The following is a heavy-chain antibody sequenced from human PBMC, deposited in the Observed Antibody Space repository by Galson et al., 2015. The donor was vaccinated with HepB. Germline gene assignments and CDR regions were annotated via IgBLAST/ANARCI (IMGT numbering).Heavy chain of an antibody. CDR3: AASYCSSTGCYGLYYYYGMDV. D-gene: IGHD2-2*01. V-gene: IGHV1-69*06. Sequence: SVKVSCKASGGTFSSYAISWVRQAPGQGLEWMGGIIPSFGTATYAQKFQDRVTITADKSTSTPYMKLSSLRSEDTAVYYCAASYCSSTGCYGLYYYYGMDVWGQGTTVTVSS. CDR2: IIPSFGTA. CDR1: GGTFSSYA. J-gene: IGHJ6*02.